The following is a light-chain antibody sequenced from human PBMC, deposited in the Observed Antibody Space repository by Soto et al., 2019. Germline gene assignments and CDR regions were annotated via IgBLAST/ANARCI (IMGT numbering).Light chain of an antibody. CDR2: EGS. V-gene: IGLV2-23*01. Sequence: QSALTQPASVSGSLGQSITLSCTRTSSGVENYNLVSWYQHRPGKAPKLMIYEGSQRPSGVSDRFSGSRSGNTASLTISGLRAEDEADYYCSSYAGAVVFGGGTKLTVL. CDR1: SSGVENYNL. J-gene: IGLJ2*01. CDR3: SSYAGAVV.